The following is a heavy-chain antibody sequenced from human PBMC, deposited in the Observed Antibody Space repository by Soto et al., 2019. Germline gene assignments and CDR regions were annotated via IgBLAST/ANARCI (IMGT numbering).Heavy chain of an antibody. J-gene: IGHJ4*02. D-gene: IGHD3-10*01. V-gene: IGHV4-59*08. Sequence: SETLSLTCTVSGGSISSYYWSWIRQPPGKGLEWIGYIYYSGSTNYNPSLKSRVTISVDTSKNQFSLKLSSVTAADTAVYYCARLINPPWFGELFNSLPNSGYFDYWGQGTLVTVSS. CDR2: IYYSGST. CDR1: GGSISSYY. CDR3: ARLINPPWFGELFNSLPNSGYFDY.